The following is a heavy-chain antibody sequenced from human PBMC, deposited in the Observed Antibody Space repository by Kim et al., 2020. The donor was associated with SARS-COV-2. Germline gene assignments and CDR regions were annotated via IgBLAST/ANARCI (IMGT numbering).Heavy chain of an antibody. J-gene: IGHJ4*02. CDR1: GFTVSSNY. V-gene: IGHV3-53*01. CDR2: IYSGGST. CDR3: ARDGSYGKPHY. D-gene: IGHD1-26*01. Sequence: GGSLRLSCAASGFTVSSNYMSWVRQAPGKGLEWVSVIYSGGSTYYADTVKGRFTISRDNSKNTLYLQMNSLRAEDTAVYYCARDGSYGKPHYWGQGTLVTVSS.